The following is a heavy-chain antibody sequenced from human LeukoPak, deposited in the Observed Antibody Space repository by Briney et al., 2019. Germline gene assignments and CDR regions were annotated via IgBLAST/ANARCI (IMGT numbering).Heavy chain of an antibody. V-gene: IGHV4-38-2*02. CDR3: AKSNGYGLIDI. J-gene: IGHJ3*02. Sequence: PSETLSLTCTVSGYSISSGYYWGWIRQPPGKGLEWIGSIYHSGSPYYNPSLKSRVTISLDTSRNQFSLKLNSVTAADTAVYYCAKSNGYGLIDIWGQGTMVTVSS. CDR2: IYHSGSP. D-gene: IGHD3-10*01. CDR1: GYSISSGYY.